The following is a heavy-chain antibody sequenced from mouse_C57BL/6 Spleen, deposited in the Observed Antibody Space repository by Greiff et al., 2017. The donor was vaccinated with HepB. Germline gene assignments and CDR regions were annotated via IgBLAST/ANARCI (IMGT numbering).Heavy chain of an antibody. CDR1: GYTFTEYT. J-gene: IGHJ3*01. Sequence: QVQLQQSGAELVKPGASVKLSCKASGYTFTEYTIHWVKQRSGQGLEWIGWFYPGSGSIKYNEKFKDKATLTADKSSSTVYMELSRLTSEDSAVYFCARHEDGRIYYDYGAWFAYWGQGTLVTVSA. D-gene: IGHD2-4*01. CDR3: ARHEDGRIYYDYGAWFAY. V-gene: IGHV1-62-2*01. CDR2: FYPGSGSI.